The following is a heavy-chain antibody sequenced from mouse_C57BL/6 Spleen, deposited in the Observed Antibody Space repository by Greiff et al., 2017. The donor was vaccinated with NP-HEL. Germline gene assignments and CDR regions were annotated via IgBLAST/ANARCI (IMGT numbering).Heavy chain of an antibody. D-gene: IGHD2-3*01. J-gene: IGHJ3*01. Sequence: QVQLQQSGAELVRPGTSVKVSCKASGYAFTNYLIEWVKQRPGQGLEWIGVINPGSGGTNYNEKFKGKATLTADNSSSTAYMQLSSLSSEDSAVYFCARGGDGYSSWFAYWGQGTLVTVSA. V-gene: IGHV1-54*01. CDR3: ARGGDGYSSWFAY. CDR1: GYAFTNYL. CDR2: INPGSGGT.